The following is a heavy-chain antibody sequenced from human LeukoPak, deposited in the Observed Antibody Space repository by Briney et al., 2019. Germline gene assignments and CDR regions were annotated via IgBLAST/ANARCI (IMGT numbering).Heavy chain of an antibody. CDR2: ICTSGST. V-gene: IGHV4-4*07. CDR3: ARDKHSSSWYDAFDI. CDR1: GGSISSYY. D-gene: IGHD6-13*01. J-gene: IGHJ3*02. Sequence: PSETLSLTRTVSGGSISSYYWSWIRQPAGKGLEWIGRICTSGSTNYNPSLKSRVTMSVDTSKNQFSLKPSSVTAADTAVYYCARDKHSSSWYDAFDIWGQGTMVTVSS.